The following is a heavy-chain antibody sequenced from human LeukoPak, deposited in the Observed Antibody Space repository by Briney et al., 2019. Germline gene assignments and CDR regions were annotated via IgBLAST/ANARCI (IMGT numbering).Heavy chain of an antibody. Sequence: GGSLRLSCAASGFTVSSNYMSWVRQAPGKGLEWVSSISSSSSYIYYADSVEGRFTISRDNAKNSLYLQMNSLRAEDTAVYYCARDSDGLDYWGQGTLVTVSS. CDR1: GFTVSSNY. CDR3: ARDSDGLDY. D-gene: IGHD5-24*01. J-gene: IGHJ4*02. CDR2: ISSSSSYI. V-gene: IGHV3-21*01.